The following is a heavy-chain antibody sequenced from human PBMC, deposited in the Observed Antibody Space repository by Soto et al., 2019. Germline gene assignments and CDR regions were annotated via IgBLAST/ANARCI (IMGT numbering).Heavy chain of an antibody. Sequence: SQTRRLTCTGSAGSIRTCDWIGCRQPPGKRLEWIGYIYYSGSTNYNPSLKSRVTISVDTSKNQFSLKLSSVTAADTAVYYCARDRFVSGYYGLWIYYNCYHHYGKDVWAQG. J-gene: IGHJ6*01. D-gene: IGHD3-10*01. CDR1: AGSIRTCD. CDR3: ARDRFVSGYYGLWIYYNCYHHYGKDV. V-gene: IGHV4-59*01. CDR2: IYYSGST.